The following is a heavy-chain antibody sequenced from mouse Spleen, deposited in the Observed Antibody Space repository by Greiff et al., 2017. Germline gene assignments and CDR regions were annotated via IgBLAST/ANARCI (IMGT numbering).Heavy chain of an antibody. D-gene: IGHD2-4*01. CDR3: ARGSTMITSWFAY. V-gene: IGHV5-6-3*01. CDR2: INSNGGST. J-gene: IGHJ3*01. Sequence: EVQLVESGGGLVQPGGSLKLSCAASGFTFSSYGMSWVRQTPDKRLELVATINSNGGSTYYPDSVKGRFTISRDNAKNTLYLQMSSLKSEDTAMYYCARGSTMITSWFAYWGQGTLVTVSA. CDR1: GFTFSSYG.